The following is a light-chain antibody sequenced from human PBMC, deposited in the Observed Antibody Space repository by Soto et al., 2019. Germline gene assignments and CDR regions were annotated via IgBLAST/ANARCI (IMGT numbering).Light chain of an antibody. CDR3: CSKSPDF. Sequence: QSALTQPASVSGSPGQSITISCTGTNSGIRDYNYVSWYQQLPGNAPKLIMYEVSNRPSGISNRFSGSKSGNTASLTISGLQAEDEADYYCCSKSPDFFGTGTKLTVL. V-gene: IGLV2-14*01. CDR2: EVS. J-gene: IGLJ1*01. CDR1: NSGIRDYNY.